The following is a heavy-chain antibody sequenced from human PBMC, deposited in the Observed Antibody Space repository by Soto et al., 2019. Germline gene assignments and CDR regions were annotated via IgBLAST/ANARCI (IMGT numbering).Heavy chain of an antibody. CDR2: IKEDGSEK. CDR3: AGERNSTTGTTNYYYGMDV. J-gene: IGHJ6*02. Sequence: PGGSLRLSCAASRFNFSRYWMSWVRQAPGKGLEWVANIKEDGSEKYYVDAVKGRFTISRDNAKNSLYLQMNSLRAEDTAVYYCAGERNSTTGTTNYYYGMDVWGQGTTVTVSS. CDR1: RFNFSRYW. V-gene: IGHV3-7*03. D-gene: IGHD1-1*01.